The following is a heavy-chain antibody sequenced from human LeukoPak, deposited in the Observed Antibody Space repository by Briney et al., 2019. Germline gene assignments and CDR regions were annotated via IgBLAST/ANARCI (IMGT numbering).Heavy chain of an antibody. CDR3: ARGQGA. J-gene: IGHJ5*02. Sequence: ETLSLTCTVSGGSISSYYWSWVRQAPGKGLEWVSVIYIGGGTYYAASVKGRFTISRDNSKNTLFLQMNSLRADDTAMYYCARGQGAWGQGTLVTVSS. CDR2: IYIGGGT. CDR1: GGSISSYY. V-gene: IGHV3-53*01.